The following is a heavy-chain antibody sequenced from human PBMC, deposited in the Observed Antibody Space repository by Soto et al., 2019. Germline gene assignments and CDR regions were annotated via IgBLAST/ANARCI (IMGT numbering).Heavy chain of an antibody. Sequence: SETLSLTCAVYGGSFSGYYWSWIRQPPGKGLEWIGEINHSGSTNYNPSLKSRVTISVDTSKNQFSLKLSSVTAADTAVYYCARGHLYGSGSYPDRYDGMAVWGQATIVT. CDR3: ARGHLYGSGSYPDRYDGMAV. CDR2: INHSGST. V-gene: IGHV4-34*01. J-gene: IGHJ6*02. CDR1: GGSFSGYY. D-gene: IGHD3-10*01.